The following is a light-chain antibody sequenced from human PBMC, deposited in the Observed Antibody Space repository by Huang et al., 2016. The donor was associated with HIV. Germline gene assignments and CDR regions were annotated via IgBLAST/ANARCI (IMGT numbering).Light chain of an antibody. Sequence: EIVMTQSPVTLSVSPGERATLSCRASQSVINNLAWYQQKPGQAPRLLIYGASTRATGIPARFSVSGSGTEFTLTISSLQSEDFALYYCQQYNNWPPYIFGQGTKLDIQ. CDR2: GAS. CDR1: QSVINN. V-gene: IGKV3-15*01. CDR3: QQYNNWPPYI. J-gene: IGKJ2*01.